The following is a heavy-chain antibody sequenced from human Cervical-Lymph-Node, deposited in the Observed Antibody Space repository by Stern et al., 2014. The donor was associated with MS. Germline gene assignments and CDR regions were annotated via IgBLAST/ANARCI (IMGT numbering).Heavy chain of an antibody. J-gene: IGHJ4*02. CDR3: ARGRDGNYRYYFDY. Sequence: VQLVESGGGLVKPGGSLRLSCAGSGFTFSSYSMNWVRQAPGKGLEWVASISSGGSYIYYADSMQGRFTNSRDNAKNSLYLQMNNLRAEDTAVYYCARGRDGNYRYYFDYWGQGTLVTVSS. V-gene: IGHV3-21*01. CDR2: ISSGGSYI. CDR1: GFTFSSYS. D-gene: IGHD4-11*01.